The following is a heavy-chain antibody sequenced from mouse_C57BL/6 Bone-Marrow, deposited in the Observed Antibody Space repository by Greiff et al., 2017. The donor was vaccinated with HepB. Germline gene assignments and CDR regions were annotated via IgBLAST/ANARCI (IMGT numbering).Heavy chain of an antibody. J-gene: IGHJ1*03. CDR2: INYDGSST. D-gene: IGHD4-1*01. CDR1: GFTFSDYY. Sequence: EVHLVESEGGLVQPGSSMKLSCTASGFTFSDYYMAWVRQVPEKGLEWVANINYDGSSTYYLDSLKSRFIISRDNEKNILYLQMSSLKSEDTATYYCARDRTGTGPYWYFDVWGTGTTVTVSS. CDR3: ARDRTGTGPYWYFDV. V-gene: IGHV5-16*01.